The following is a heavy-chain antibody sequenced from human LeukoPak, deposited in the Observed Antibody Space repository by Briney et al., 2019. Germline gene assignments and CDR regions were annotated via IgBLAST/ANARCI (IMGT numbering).Heavy chain of an antibody. D-gene: IGHD6-13*01. Sequence: ASVKVSCKASGGTFSSYAISWVRQAPGQGLEWMGGIIPIFGTANYAQKFQGRVTITADESTSTAYMELSSLRSEDTAVYYCARGGRDSSSWFFDYWGQGTLVTVSS. CDR2: IIPIFGTA. J-gene: IGHJ4*02. CDR3: ARGGRDSSSWFFDY. CDR1: GGTFSSYA. V-gene: IGHV1-69*01.